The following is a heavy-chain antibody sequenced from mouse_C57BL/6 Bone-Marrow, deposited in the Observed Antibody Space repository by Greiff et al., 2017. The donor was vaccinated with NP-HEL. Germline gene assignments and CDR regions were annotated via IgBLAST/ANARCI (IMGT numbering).Heavy chain of an antibody. J-gene: IGHJ4*01. D-gene: IGHD1-1*01. CDR1: GYTFTDYE. CDR2: IDPESGGT. V-gene: IGHV1-15*01. Sequence: QVQLQQSGAELVRPGASVPLSCKASGYTFTDYEMHWVKQTPVHGLEWIGAIDPESGGTAYNQKFKGKAILTADKSSSTAYMELRSLTSEDSAVYYCTRNYYASPRAMDYWGQGTSVTVSS. CDR3: TRNYYASPRAMDY.